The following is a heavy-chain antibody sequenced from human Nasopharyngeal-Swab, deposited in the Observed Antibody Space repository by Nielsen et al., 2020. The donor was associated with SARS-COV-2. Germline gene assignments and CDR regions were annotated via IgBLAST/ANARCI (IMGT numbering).Heavy chain of an antibody. D-gene: IGHD1-26*01. V-gene: IGHV4-34*01. J-gene: IGHJ4*02. CDR2: INQRGST. CDR1: GGSSSGYY. Sequence: SQTLSLTCAVYGGSSSGYYWSWIRQPPGKGLEWIGEINQRGSTNYYPSPKSRVTMSVDTSKNQFSLRLNSVTAADTAVYFCARGDGRTVWRPYSFDSWGQGTLVTVSS. CDR3: ARGDGRTVWRPYSFDS.